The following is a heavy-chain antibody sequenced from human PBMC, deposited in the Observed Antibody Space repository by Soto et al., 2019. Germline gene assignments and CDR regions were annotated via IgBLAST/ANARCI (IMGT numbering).Heavy chain of an antibody. CDR2: IWYDGSNK. CDR3: ARGGGPTAVLGY. CDR1: GFTFSSYG. D-gene: IGHD4-17*01. V-gene: IGHV3-33*01. J-gene: IGHJ4*02. Sequence: QVQLVESGGGVVQPGRPLRLSCAASGFTFSSYGMHWVRQAPGKGLEWVAVIWYDGSNKYYADSVKGRFTISRDNSKNTLYLQMNSLRAEDTAVYYCARGGGPTAVLGYWGQGTLVTVSS.